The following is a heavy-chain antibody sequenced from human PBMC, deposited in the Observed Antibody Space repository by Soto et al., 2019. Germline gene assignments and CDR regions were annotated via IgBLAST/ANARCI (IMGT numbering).Heavy chain of an antibody. Sequence: VQLVETGGDLIQPGGSLRLSCAASGFTVSSDSMTWVRQAPGKGLEWISIIYSDNNTDYADSVKGRFSIYRYTSKNILCLQMNSLRAEDTAEYYCARHYSAMGVWGQGTTVTVSS. CDR1: GFTVSSDS. J-gene: IGHJ6*02. CDR2: IYSDNNT. CDR3: ARHYSAMGV. V-gene: IGHV3-53*02.